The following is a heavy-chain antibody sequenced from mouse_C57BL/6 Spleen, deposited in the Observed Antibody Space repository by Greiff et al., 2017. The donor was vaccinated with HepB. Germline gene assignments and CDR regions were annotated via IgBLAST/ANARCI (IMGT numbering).Heavy chain of an antibody. CDR1: GYTFTDYE. D-gene: IGHD2-1*01. CDR2: IDPETGGT. V-gene: IGHV1-15*01. Sequence: VKLMESGAELVRPGASVTLSCKASGYTFTDYEMHWVKQTPVHGLEWIGAIDPETGGTAYNQKFKGKAILTADKSSSTAYMELRSLTSEDSAVYYCTRRNSHYFDYWGQGTTLTVSS. J-gene: IGHJ2*01. CDR3: TRRNSHYFDY.